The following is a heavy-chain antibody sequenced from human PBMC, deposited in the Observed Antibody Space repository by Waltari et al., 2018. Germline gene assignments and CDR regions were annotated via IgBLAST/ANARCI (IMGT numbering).Heavy chain of an antibody. J-gene: IGHJ4*02. CDR3: ARGVVVVPAAMDY. Sequence: QVQLQESGPGLVKPSETLSLTCTVSGYSISSGYSWGWIRQPPGKGLEWIGSIYHSGSTYYNPSLKSRVTISVDTSKNQFSLKLSSVTAADTAVYYCARGVVVVPAAMDYWGQGTLVTVSS. D-gene: IGHD2-2*01. CDR1: GYSISSGYS. CDR2: IYHSGST. V-gene: IGHV4-38-2*02.